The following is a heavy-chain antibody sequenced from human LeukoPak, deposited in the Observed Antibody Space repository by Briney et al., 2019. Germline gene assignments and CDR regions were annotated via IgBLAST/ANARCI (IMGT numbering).Heavy chain of an antibody. D-gene: IGHD1-26*01. Sequence: ASVKVSCKASGYTFTSYYMHWVRQAPGQGLEWMGIINPSGGSTNYAQKFQGRVTITTDESTSTAYMELSSLRSEDTAVYYCAREVVGAHVYFDYWGQGTLVTVSS. CDR2: INPSGGST. J-gene: IGHJ4*02. CDR1: GYTFTSYY. V-gene: IGHV1-46*01. CDR3: AREVVGAHVYFDY.